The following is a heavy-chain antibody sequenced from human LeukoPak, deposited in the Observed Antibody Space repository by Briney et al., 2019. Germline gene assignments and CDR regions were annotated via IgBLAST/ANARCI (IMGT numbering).Heavy chain of an antibody. J-gene: IGHJ3*02. CDR1: GFTFSDYY. CDR2: IGSSGNNI. Sequence: GGSLRLSCAASGFTFSDYYMSWIRQAPGKGLEWVSYIGSSGNNIFYADSLKGRFTISRDNAKKSLYLQMSSLRAEATAVYYCARVGKAMAAAGFGAFDIWGQGTMVSVSS. CDR3: ARVGKAMAAAGFGAFDI. V-gene: IGHV3-11*01. D-gene: IGHD6-13*01.